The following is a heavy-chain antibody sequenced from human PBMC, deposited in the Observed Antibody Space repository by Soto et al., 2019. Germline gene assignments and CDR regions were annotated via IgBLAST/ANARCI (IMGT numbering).Heavy chain of an antibody. D-gene: IGHD3-10*01. J-gene: IGHJ5*02. V-gene: IGHV4-59*02. CDR1: GGSVSSYY. Sequence: SETLSLTCTVSGGSVSSYYWSWIRQPPGKGLEWIGYIYYSGSTNYNPSLKSRVTISVDTSKNQFSLKLSSVTAADTAVYYCARYGSGSSVWFDPWGQGTLVTVSS. CDR2: IYYSGST. CDR3: ARYGSGSSVWFDP.